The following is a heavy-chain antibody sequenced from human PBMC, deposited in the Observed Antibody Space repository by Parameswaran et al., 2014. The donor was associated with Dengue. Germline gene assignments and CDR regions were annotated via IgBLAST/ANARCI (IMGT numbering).Heavy chain of an antibody. CDR2: MFYSGST. D-gene: IGHD3-22*01. Sequence: WIRQPPGKGLEWIGYMFYSGSTYYNPSLKSRVTMSVDTSKNQFSLNLSSVTAADTAVYYCARYTSGYSFDSWGQGTLVTVSS. J-gene: IGHJ4*02. V-gene: IGHV4-30-4*01. CDR3: ARYTSGYSFDS.